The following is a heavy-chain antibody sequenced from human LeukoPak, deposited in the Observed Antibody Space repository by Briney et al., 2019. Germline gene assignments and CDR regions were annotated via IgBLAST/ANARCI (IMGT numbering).Heavy chain of an antibody. D-gene: IGHD6-6*01. V-gene: IGHV1-2*02. CDR2: INPNSGGT. Sequence: GASVKVSCKASGYTFTGYYMHWVRQAPGQGLEWMGWINPNSGGTDYAQKFQGRVTMTRDTSISTAYMELSRLRSDDTAVYYCARAVAARPNFDYWGQGTLVTVSS. CDR3: ARAVAARPNFDY. CDR1: GYTFTGYY. J-gene: IGHJ4*02.